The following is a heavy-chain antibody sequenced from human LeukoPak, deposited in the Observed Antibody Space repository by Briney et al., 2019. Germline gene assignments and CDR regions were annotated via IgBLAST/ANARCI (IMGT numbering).Heavy chain of an antibody. D-gene: IGHD7-27*01. J-gene: IGHJ4*02. CDR1: GFTFSSYA. CDR2: ISGSGGTT. V-gene: IGHV3-23*01. CDR3: AKDRPLNWGYYFDY. Sequence: GSLRLSCAASGFTFSSYAMSWVRQAPGKGLEWVSAISGSGGTTYYADSVKGRFTISRDTSKNTLYLQMNSLRAEDTAVCYCAKDRPLNWGYYFDYWGQGTLVTVSS.